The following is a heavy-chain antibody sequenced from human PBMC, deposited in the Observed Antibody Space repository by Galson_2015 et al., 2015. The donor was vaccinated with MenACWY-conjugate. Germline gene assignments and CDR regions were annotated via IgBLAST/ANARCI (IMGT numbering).Heavy chain of an antibody. CDR3: AREGPEVITGVRYYYYGMDV. D-gene: IGHD3-22*01. CDR2: IKQDGSEK. J-gene: IGHJ6*02. CDR1: GFTFSSYW. V-gene: IGHV3-7*03. Sequence: SLRLSCAASGFTFSSYWMSWVRQAPGKGLEWVANIKQDGSEKYYVDSVKGRFTISRDNAKNSLYLQMNSLRAEDTAVYYCAREGPEVITGVRYYYYGMDVWGQGTTVTVSS.